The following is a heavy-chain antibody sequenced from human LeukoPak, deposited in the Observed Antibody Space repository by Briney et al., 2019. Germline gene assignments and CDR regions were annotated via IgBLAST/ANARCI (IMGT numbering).Heavy chain of an antibody. CDR3: AREGLDYGMDV. CDR2: IWYDGSNK. V-gene: IGHV3-33*01. Sequence: QAGGSLRLSCAASGFTFSSYGMHWVRQAPGKGLERVAVIWYDGSNKYYADSVKGRFTISRDNSKNTLYLQMNSLRAEDTAVYYCAREGLDYGMDVGGQGTTVTVS. J-gene: IGHJ6*02. CDR1: GFTFSSYG.